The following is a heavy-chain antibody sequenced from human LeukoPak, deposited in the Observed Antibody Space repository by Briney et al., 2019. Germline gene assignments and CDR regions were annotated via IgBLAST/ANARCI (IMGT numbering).Heavy chain of an antibody. D-gene: IGHD2-15*01. CDR1: GGTFSSFA. J-gene: IGHJ5*02. V-gene: IGHV1-69*05. CDR2: IIPIFGTA. CDR3: ARTPLTCSGGSCWFDP. Sequence: SVKVSCKASGGTFSSFAISWVRQAPGQGFEWMGRIIPIFGTANYAQKFQGRVTITTDESTSTAYMELSSLRSEDTAVYYCARTPLTCSGGSCWFDPWGQGTLVTVSS.